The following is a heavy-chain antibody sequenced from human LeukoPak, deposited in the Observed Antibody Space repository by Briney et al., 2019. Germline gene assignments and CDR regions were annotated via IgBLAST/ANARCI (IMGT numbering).Heavy chain of an antibody. CDR3: ARRERQSGNHYYFDY. CDR2: ITRSSAL. Sequence: GGSLRLSCAASGFTFSDYGMIWVRQAPGKGLEWVSYITRSSALHYADSVKGRFTTSRDNAKNSLFLQMSSLRDEDTAVYYCARRERQSGNHYYFDYWGQGTLVTVSS. V-gene: IGHV3-48*02. D-gene: IGHD1-14*01. J-gene: IGHJ4*02. CDR1: GFTFSDYG.